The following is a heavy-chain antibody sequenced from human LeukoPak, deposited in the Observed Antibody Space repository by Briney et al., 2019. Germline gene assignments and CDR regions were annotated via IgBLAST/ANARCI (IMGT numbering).Heavy chain of an antibody. V-gene: IGHV3-23*01. D-gene: IGHD7-27*01. CDR3: AEWRSATGDFDY. Sequence: PGGSLRLSCAASGFTFSSYAMSWVRQAPGKGLQWVSTLSGSGSNTYYADSVKGRFTISRDNSKNTLYLQMSSLRAEDTAVYYCAEWRSATGDFDYWGQGTLVTVSS. CDR2: LSGSGSNT. CDR1: GFTFSSYA. J-gene: IGHJ4*02.